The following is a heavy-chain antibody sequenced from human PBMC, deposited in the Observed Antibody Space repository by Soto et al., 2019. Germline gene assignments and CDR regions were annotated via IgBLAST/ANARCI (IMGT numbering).Heavy chain of an antibody. CDR2: ISNNGDTA. Sequence: GGSLRLSCATSGFTFSSYAMVWVRQAAEKGLEWVASISNNGDTAYYADSVKGRFTISRGNSENTLYLQMNDLRADDTALYFCAKSRVFIGAIVTLLDSWGQGTQVTVSS. CDR1: GFTFSSYA. CDR3: AKSRVFIGAIVTLLDS. D-gene: IGHD3-16*02. J-gene: IGHJ4*02. V-gene: IGHV3-23*01.